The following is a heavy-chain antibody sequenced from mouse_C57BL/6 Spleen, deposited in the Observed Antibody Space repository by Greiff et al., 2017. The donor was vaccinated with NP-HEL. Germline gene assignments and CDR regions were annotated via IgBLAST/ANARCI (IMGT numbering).Heavy chain of an antibody. J-gene: IGHJ3*01. CDR1: GFTFSSYT. Sequence: EVKLEESGGGLVKPGGSLKLSCAASGFTFSSYTMSWVRQTPEKRLEWVATISGGGGNTYYPDSVKGRFTISRDNAKNTLYLQMSSLRSEDTALYYCARQGNGFAYWGQGTLVTVSA. D-gene: IGHD2-1*01. V-gene: IGHV5-9*01. CDR3: ARQGNGFAY. CDR2: ISGGGGNT.